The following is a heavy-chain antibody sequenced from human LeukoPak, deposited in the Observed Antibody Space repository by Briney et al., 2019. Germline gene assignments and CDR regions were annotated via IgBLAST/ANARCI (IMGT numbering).Heavy chain of an antibody. Sequence: ASVKVSCKAFGYTFTTYDINWVRQATGQGLEWMGWMNPNSGNTGYLQNFQGRVTLTRNTSISTAYMELSSLRSEDTAVYYCARDLGSGWQKGGMDVWGRGTTVTVSS. CDR2: MNPNSGNT. J-gene: IGHJ6*04. CDR3: ARDLGSGWQKGGMDV. CDR1: GYTFTTYD. D-gene: IGHD6-25*01. V-gene: IGHV1-8*03.